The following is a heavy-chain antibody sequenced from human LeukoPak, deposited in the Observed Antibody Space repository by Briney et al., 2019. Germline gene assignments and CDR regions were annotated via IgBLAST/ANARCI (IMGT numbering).Heavy chain of an antibody. Sequence: PGGSLRLSCAASGFTFSGYWMSWVRQAPGKGLEWVANINQDGSEEYYVDSVKGRFTVSRDNAKNSLYLQMNSLRGEDSAEYYCARGRRSVTTATYFDYWGQGTLVTVSS. CDR3: ARGRRSVTTATYFDY. J-gene: IGHJ4*02. CDR1: GFTFSGYW. V-gene: IGHV3-7*01. D-gene: IGHD4-4*01. CDR2: INQDGSEE.